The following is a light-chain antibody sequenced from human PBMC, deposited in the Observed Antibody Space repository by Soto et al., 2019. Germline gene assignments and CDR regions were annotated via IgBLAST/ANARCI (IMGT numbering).Light chain of an antibody. CDR3: QQCNNWPLT. J-gene: IGKJ4*01. V-gene: IGKV3-11*01. Sequence: EIVLTQSLATLSLSPGERATLSCRASQSVSTCLAWYQQKPGQAPRLLIYDASNRATGIPARFSGSGSGTDFTLTVSNLESEDFAVYYCQQCNNWPLTFGGGTKVEIK. CDR1: QSVSTC. CDR2: DAS.